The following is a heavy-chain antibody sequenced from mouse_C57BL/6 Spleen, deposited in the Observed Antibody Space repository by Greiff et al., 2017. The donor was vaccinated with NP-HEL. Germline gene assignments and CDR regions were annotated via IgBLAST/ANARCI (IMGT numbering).Heavy chain of an antibody. J-gene: IGHJ2*01. CDR2: IHPNSGST. Sequence: QVQLQQPGAELVKPGASVKLSCKASGYTFTSYWMHWVKQRPGQGLEWIGMIHPNSGSTNYNEKFKSKATLTVDKSSSTAYMQLSSLTSEDSAVYYCARFYSNYGYFDCWGQGTTLTVSS. V-gene: IGHV1-64*01. D-gene: IGHD2-5*01. CDR3: ARFYSNYGYFDC. CDR1: GYTFTSYW.